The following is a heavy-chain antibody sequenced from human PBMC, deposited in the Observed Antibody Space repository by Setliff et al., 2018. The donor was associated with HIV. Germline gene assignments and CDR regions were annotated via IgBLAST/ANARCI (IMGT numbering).Heavy chain of an antibody. J-gene: IGHJ5*02. CDR1: GYTFTDFY. Sequence: ASVKVSCKASGYTFTDFYIHWMRQAPGQGLEWLGRIDPKSGVANYLKKFQGRVTMTTDTSTNTAHMELIRPRFDDPAVYYCARAHFLVAMTRNWFDPWGQGTLVTVSS. CDR2: IDPKSGVA. D-gene: IGHD5-12*01. CDR3: ARAHFLVAMTRNWFDP. V-gene: IGHV1-2*06.